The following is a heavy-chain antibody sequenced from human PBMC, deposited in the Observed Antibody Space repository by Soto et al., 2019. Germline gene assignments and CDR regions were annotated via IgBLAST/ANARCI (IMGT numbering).Heavy chain of an antibody. Sequence: QVQLVQSGAEVKKPGSSVKVSSKASGGTFDNYAISWVRQAPGQGLEWVGGIIPIFGTQNYAQKFRGRVTITADESTTTAYMELSSLRSEDTAVYYCARDGGRDGYFGNWFDPWGQGTLVTVSS. CDR1: GGTFDNYA. J-gene: IGHJ5*02. CDR3: ARDGGRDGYFGNWFDP. CDR2: IIPIFGTQ. V-gene: IGHV1-69*12. D-gene: IGHD5-12*01.